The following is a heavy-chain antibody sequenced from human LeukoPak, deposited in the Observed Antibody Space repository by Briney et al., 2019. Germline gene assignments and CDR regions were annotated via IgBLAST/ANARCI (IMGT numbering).Heavy chain of an antibody. CDR1: GFTFSSYS. CDR2: ISSSSSTI. Sequence: HPGGSLRLSCAASGFTFSSYSMNWVRQAPGKGLEWVSYISSSSSTIYYADSVKGRFTISRDNAKNSLYLQMNSLRAEDTAVYYCARVFRIVGATRGGSIDYWGQGTLVTVSS. V-gene: IGHV3-48*04. CDR3: ARVFRIVGATRGGSIDY. D-gene: IGHD1-26*01. J-gene: IGHJ4*02.